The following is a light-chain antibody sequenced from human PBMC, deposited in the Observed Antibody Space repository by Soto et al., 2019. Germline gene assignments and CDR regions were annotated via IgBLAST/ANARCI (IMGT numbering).Light chain of an antibody. J-gene: IGKJ1*01. CDR1: QNIGSW. CDR2: KAS. CDR3: QQYSPYSART. Sequence: DIQMTQSPSTLSASVGDRVTVTCRASQNIGSWVAWYQQKPGKAPNLLIYKASTLENGVPSRFRRTGTGTEFTLTISSLQPDDFATYYCQQYSPYSARTFGQGTKVEVK. V-gene: IGKV1-5*03.